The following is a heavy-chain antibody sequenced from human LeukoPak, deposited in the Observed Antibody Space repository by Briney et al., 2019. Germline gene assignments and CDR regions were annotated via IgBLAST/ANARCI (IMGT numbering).Heavy chain of an antibody. D-gene: IGHD6-13*01. V-gene: IGHV3-30-3*01. CDR2: ISYDGSNK. CDR1: GFTFSSYA. Sequence: GGSLRLSCPASGFTFSSYAMHWVRQAPGKGLEWVAVISYDGSNKYYADSVKGRFTISRDNSKNTLYLQMNSLRAEDTAVYYCARGAHIAAAGGFDYWGQGTLVTVSS. CDR3: ARGAHIAAAGGFDY. J-gene: IGHJ4*02.